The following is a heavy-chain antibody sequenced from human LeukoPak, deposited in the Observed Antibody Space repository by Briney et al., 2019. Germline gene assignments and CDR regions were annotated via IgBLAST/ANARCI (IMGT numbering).Heavy chain of an antibody. D-gene: IGHD7-27*01. Sequence: GGSLRLSCAASGFAFSAFSMNWDRQAHGEVLEWVANTRGGSRGYGSENYYAVSVKGRLTISRDDVKNSLYLQMNSLRAEYTGFYYCARDDNRGFDYWGQGALVTVSS. J-gene: IGHJ4*02. CDR1: GFAFSAFS. CDR2: TRGGSRGYGSEN. CDR3: ARDDNRGFDY. V-gene: IGHV3-21*05.